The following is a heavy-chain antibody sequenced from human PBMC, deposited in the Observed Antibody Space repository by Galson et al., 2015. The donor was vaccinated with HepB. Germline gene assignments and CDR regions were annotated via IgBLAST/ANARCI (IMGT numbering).Heavy chain of an antibody. CDR1: GGTFSSYA. CDR2: IIPILGIA. J-gene: IGHJ4*02. V-gene: IGHV1-69*04. Sequence: SVKVSCKASGGTFSSYAISWVRQAPGQGLEWMGRIIPILGIANYAQKFQGRVTITADKSTSTAYMELSSLRSEDTAVYYCARGDYYGSGSRDYWGQGTLVTVSS. CDR3: ARGDYYGSGSRDY. D-gene: IGHD3-10*01.